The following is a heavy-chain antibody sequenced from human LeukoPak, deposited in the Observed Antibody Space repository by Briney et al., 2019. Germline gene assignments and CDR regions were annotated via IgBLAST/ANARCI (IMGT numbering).Heavy chain of an antibody. V-gene: IGHV3-74*01. Sequence: GGSLRLSCAASGFTFSSDWMHWVRQAPGKGLVWVSRINSDGSSTSHAYSVKGRFTISRNHAKNTLYLQMNSLRAEDTAIYYCARALGSPLDCWGQGTLVTVSS. J-gene: IGHJ4*02. CDR2: INSDGSST. CDR3: ARALGSPLDC. CDR1: GFTFSSDW. D-gene: IGHD1-26*01.